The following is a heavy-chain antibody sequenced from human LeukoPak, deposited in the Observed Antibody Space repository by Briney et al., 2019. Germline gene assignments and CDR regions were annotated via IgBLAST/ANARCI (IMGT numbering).Heavy chain of an antibody. V-gene: IGHV3-21*01. D-gene: IGHD6-13*01. CDR3: ARAQQLGDFDY. CDR2: ISSSSGYI. CDR1: GFTFSYYS. Sequence: GGSLRLSCAASGFTFSYYSMNWVRQAPGKGLEWVSSISSSSGYIYYADSVKGRFTISRDNAKNSLYLQMNSLRAEDTAVYYCARAQQLGDFDYWGQGTLVTVSS. J-gene: IGHJ4*02.